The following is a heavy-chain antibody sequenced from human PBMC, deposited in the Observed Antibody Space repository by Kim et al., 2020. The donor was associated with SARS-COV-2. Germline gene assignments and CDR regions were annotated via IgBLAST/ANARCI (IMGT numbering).Heavy chain of an antibody. Sequence: PSLKSRVAMSVDTSKNQFSLKLTSVTAADTAVYYCASANYDILTGSYAFDFWGQGTMVTVSS. CDR3: ASANYDILTGSYAFDF. D-gene: IGHD3-9*01. V-gene: IGHV4-4*07. J-gene: IGHJ3*01.